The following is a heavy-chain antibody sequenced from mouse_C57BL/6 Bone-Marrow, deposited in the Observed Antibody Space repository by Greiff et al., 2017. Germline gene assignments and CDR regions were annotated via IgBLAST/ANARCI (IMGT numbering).Heavy chain of an antibody. CDR1: GFTFSSYA. V-gene: IGHV5-4*03. Sequence: EVKLVESGGGLVKPGGSLKLSCAASGFTFSSYAMSWVRQTPEKRLEWVATISDGGSYTYYPDHVKGRVTISRDNAKNNLYLQMSHLKSEDTAMSYCARPSYYSNWWVAWFAYWGQGTLVTVSA. CDR2: ISDGGSYT. D-gene: IGHD2-5*01. J-gene: IGHJ3*01. CDR3: ARPSYYSNWWVAWFAY.